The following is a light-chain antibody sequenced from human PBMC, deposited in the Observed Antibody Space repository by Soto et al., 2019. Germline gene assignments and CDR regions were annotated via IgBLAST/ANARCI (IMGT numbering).Light chain of an antibody. Sequence: QSALTQPASVSGSPGQSITISCTGTSSDVGGYNYVSWYQQHPGKAPKRVIYEVSNRPSGVSNRFSGSKSGNTASLTISGLQAEDEADYYCSSYTSSSTPVLGGGTKLTVL. CDR3: SSYTSSSTPV. CDR1: SSDVGGYNY. J-gene: IGLJ2*01. CDR2: EVS. V-gene: IGLV2-14*01.